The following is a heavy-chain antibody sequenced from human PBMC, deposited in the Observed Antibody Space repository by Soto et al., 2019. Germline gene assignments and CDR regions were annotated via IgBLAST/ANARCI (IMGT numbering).Heavy chain of an antibody. V-gene: IGHV1-69*06. CDR3: ARVRKLGTGYGMDV. CDR2: IHPRFGKT. D-gene: IGHD3-10*01. CDR1: GGTFSDSG. Sequence: QVRLAQSGAEVRKPGSSVKVSCKASGGTFSDSGVTWVRQAPRQGLEWVGAIHPRFGKTNYAQKLQGRVAIAADTSPDTVFLEVSRLRSDDTAVYFCARVRKLGTGYGMDVWGHGTTVIVAS. J-gene: IGHJ6*02.